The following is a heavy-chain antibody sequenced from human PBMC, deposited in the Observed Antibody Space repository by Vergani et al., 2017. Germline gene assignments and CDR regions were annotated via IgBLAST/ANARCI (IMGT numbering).Heavy chain of an antibody. CDR1: GFTFSSYG. J-gene: IGHJ5*02. Sequence: QVQLVESGGGVVQPGRSLRLSCAASGFTFSSYGMHWVRQAPGKGLEWVAVISYDGSNKYYADSVKGRFTISRDNSKNTLYLQMSSLRAEDTAVYYCAKDGVVVVAATEGANWFDPWGQGTLVTVSS. CDR2: ISYDGSNK. CDR3: AKDGVVVVAATEGANWFDP. V-gene: IGHV3-30*18. D-gene: IGHD2-15*01.